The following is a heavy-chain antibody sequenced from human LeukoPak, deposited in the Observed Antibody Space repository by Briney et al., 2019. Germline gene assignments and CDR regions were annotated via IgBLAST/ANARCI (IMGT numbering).Heavy chain of an antibody. D-gene: IGHD3-9*01. CDR2: INHSGST. V-gene: IGHV4-34*01. CDR1: GGSFSGYY. CDR3: ARTRGYDILTGYQQVFDY. Sequence: SETLSLTCAVYGGSFSGYYWSWIRQPPGKGLEWIVEINHSGSTNYNPSLKSRVTISVDTSKNQFSLKLSSVTAADTAVYYCARTRGYDILTGYQQVFDYWGQGTLVTVSS. J-gene: IGHJ4*02.